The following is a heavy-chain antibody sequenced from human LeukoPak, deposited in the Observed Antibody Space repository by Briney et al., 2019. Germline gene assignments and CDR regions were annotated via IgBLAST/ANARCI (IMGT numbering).Heavy chain of an antibody. V-gene: IGHV1-69*13. CDR2: IIPIFGTA. D-gene: IGHD5-18*01. CDR3: ARVEYSYGLRDYYYYYMDV. J-gene: IGHJ6*03. Sequence: SVKLSCKASGGTFTSYAISWVPQAPGQGLEWRGGIIPIFGTANYAQKFQGRVTITADESTSTAYMELSSLRSEDTAVYYCARVEYSYGLRDYYYYYMDVWGKGTTVTISS. CDR1: GGTFTSYA.